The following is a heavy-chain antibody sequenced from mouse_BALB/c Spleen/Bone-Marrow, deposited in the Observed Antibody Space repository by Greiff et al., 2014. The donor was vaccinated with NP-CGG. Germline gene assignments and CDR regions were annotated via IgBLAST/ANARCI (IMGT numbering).Heavy chain of an antibody. D-gene: IGHD2-4*01. CDR3: ARNYDFGDYYAMDY. CDR2: IWSGGNR. V-gene: IGHV2-2*02. J-gene: IGHJ4*01. CDR1: GFSISNYA. Sequence: VQRVESGPGLVQPSQSLSITCTVSGFSISNYAVHWVRQSPGKGLEWLGVIWSGGNRDYNAAFISRLSISKDNSKSQVFFKMNSLQPNDTAIYYCARNYDFGDYYAMDYWGQGTSVTVSS.